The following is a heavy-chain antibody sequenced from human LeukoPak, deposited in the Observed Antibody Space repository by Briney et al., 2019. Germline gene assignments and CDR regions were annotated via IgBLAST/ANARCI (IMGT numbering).Heavy chain of an antibody. CDR1: GFIFENNG. J-gene: IGHJ4*02. CDR2: INWNGGSI. Sequence: GGSLRLSCAASGFIFENNGMSWVRQTPGKGLEWISGINWNGGSIGYADSVKGRFTISRDNAKNCLYLQMNSLRAEDTALYYCGRDPSRRYDSSGYYQYFDYWGQGTLVTVSS. CDR3: GRDPSRRYDSSGYYQYFDY. V-gene: IGHV3-20*04. D-gene: IGHD3-22*01.